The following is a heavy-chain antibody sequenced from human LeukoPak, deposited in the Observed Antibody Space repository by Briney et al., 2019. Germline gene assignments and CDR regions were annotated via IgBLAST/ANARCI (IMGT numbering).Heavy chain of an antibody. D-gene: IGHD3-22*01. V-gene: IGHV3-21*01. Sequence: PGGSLRLSCAASGFTFSSYSMTWVRQAPGKGLEWVSSISSSSSYIYYADSVKGRFTISRDNAKNSLYLQMNSLRAEDTAVYYCARARAYDSSGYYYFDYWGQGTLVTVSS. CDR2: ISSSSSYI. CDR3: ARARAYDSSGYYYFDY. CDR1: GFTFSSYS. J-gene: IGHJ4*02.